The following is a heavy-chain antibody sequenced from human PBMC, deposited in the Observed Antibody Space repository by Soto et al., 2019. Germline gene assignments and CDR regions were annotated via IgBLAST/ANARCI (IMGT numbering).Heavy chain of an antibody. CDR3: AKSGSGGPRPAFDI. CDR1: GFTFSSYA. Sequence: GSLRLSCAASGFTFSSYAMSWVRQAPGKGLEWVSDISGRGGNTYYADSVKGRFTISRENSKNTLYLQMNSLRAEDTAVYYCAKSGSGGPRPAFDIWGQGTMVTVSS. V-gene: IGHV3-23*01. D-gene: IGHD2-15*01. CDR2: ISGRGGNT. J-gene: IGHJ3*02.